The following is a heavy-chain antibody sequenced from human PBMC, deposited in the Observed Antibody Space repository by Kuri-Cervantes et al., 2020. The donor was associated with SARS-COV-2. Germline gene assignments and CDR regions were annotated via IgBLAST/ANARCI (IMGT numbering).Heavy chain of an antibody. CDR2: LSFDGNND. Sequence: SLKISCAASGFFFGAYSMHWVRQAPGKGLEWVAGLSFDGNNDYYTQSVKGRFTISRDNAKKSLFLQMNSLRAEDTAVYYCASEVIPNPSEKYAYYGLDVWGQGTTVTVSS. V-gene: IGHV3-30-3*01. CDR3: ASEVIPNPSEKYAYYGLDV. J-gene: IGHJ6*02. CDR1: GFFFGAYS. D-gene: IGHD1-26*01.